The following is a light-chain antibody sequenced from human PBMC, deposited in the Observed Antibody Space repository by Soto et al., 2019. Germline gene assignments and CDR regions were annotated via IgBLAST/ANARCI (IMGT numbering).Light chain of an antibody. Sequence: QSALTQPASVSGSPGQSITISCTGTSNDVGGYNYVSWYQQHPGKAPKLMIYDVSNRPSGVSNRFSGSKSGNTASLTISGLQAEDEADYYCSSYTGSVTVLFGGGTQLTVL. J-gene: IGLJ2*01. CDR1: SNDVGGYNY. V-gene: IGLV2-14*01. CDR2: DVS. CDR3: SSYTGSVTVL.